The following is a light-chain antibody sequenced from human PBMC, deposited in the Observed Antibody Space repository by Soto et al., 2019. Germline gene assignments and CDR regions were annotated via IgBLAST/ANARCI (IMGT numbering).Light chain of an antibody. J-gene: IGKJ5*01. CDR1: QSVSSSY. Sequence: DIVWTQSPATLSLSPGERANLSCRSIQSVSSSYLAWYQQQPGQAPRLIIYGASSRATGIPDRFSGSGSGTDFTPTISRLEPQDFAVYYCQQYGSSPPITFGQGTRLEIK. V-gene: IGKV3-20*01. CDR3: QQYGSSPPIT. CDR2: GAS.